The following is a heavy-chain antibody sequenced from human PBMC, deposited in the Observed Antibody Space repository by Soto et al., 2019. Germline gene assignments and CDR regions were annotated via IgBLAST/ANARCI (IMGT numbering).Heavy chain of an antibody. CDR3: AKDDASANGVSQLAYCSGGSCYSSIY. D-gene: IGHD2-15*01. CDR1: GFTFDDYA. CDR2: ISWNSGSI. J-gene: IGHJ4*02. V-gene: IGHV3-9*01. Sequence: EVQLVESGGGLVQPGRSLRLSCAASGFTFDDYAMHWVRQAPGKGLEWVSGISWNSGSIGYADSVKGRFTISRDNAKNSLYLQMNSLRAEDTALYYCAKDDASANGVSQLAYCSGGSCYSSIYWGQGTLVTVSS.